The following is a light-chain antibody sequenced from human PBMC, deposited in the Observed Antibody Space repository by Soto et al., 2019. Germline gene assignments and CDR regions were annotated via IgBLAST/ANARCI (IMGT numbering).Light chain of an antibody. CDR2: GAS. Sequence: EIVMTQSPATLSVSPGERATLSCRASQSVSSNLAWYQQKPGQAPRLLIYGASTRATGIPARFRGSGSGTDFTLTISSLEPEDSAVYYCQHRNDWPLTFGGGTKVDIK. CDR3: QHRNDWPLT. V-gene: IGKV3-15*01. J-gene: IGKJ4*01. CDR1: QSVSSN.